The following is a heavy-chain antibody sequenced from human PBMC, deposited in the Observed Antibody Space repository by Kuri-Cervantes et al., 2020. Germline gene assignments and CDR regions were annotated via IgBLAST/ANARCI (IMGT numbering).Heavy chain of an antibody. CDR1: GFTFSSYG. CDR3: ARGPRRSTFDY. J-gene: IGHJ4*02. D-gene: IGHD2-15*01. CDR2: ISYDGSNK. Sequence: GESLKISCAASGFTFSSYGMHWVRQAPGKGLEWVAVISYDGSNKYYADSVKGRFTISRDNSKNTLYLQMNSLRAEDTAVYYCARGPRRSTFDYWGQGTLVTVSS. V-gene: IGHV3-30*03.